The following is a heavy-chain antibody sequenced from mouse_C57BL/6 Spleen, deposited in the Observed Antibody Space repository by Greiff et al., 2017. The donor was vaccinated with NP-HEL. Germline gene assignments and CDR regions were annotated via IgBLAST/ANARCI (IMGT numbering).Heavy chain of an antibody. Sequence: DVQLVESGGGLVKPGGSLKLSCAASGFTFSSYAMSWVRQTPEKRLEWVATISDGGSYTYYPDNVKGRFTISRDNAKNNLYLQMSHLKSEDTSMYYCARGGGYGSSYGYFDVWGTGTTVTVSS. CDR2: ISDGGSYT. CDR1: GFTFSSYA. D-gene: IGHD1-1*01. J-gene: IGHJ1*03. V-gene: IGHV5-4*01. CDR3: ARGGGYGSSYGYFDV.